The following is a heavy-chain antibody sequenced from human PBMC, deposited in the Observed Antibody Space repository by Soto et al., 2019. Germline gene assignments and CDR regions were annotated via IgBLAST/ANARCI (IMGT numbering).Heavy chain of an antibody. CDR2: ISSSSSHT. V-gene: IGHV3-11*05. J-gene: IGHJ5*02. CDR3: ARDYYGSGSYGWFDP. D-gene: IGHD3-10*01. Sequence: QVQLVESGGGLVKPGGSLRLSCAASGFSFSDYYMSWIRQAPGKGLEWVSYISSSSSHTKYADSVKGRFTIARDNAKNSLYLQMNSLGAEDPAVYYCARDYYGSGSYGWFDPWGQGTLVTVSS. CDR1: GFSFSDYY.